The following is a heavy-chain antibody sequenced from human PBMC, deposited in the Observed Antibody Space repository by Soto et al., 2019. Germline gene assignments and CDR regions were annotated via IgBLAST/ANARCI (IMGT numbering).Heavy chain of an antibody. Sequence: SETLSLTCAVSGSSITITYYWGWVRQPPGKGLEWIGSIHHSGSVFESGSTHYNPSFKSRVTISADTSKDQFSLKLTSVTAADTAVYFCARNSSSSYFDYWGQGTLVTVSS. CDR3: ARNSSSSYFDY. D-gene: IGHD6-13*01. J-gene: IGHJ4*02. CDR2: IHHSGSVFESGST. CDR1: GSSITITYY. V-gene: IGHV4-38-2*01.